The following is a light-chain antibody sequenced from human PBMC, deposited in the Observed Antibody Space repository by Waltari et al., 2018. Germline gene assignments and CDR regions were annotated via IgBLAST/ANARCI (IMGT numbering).Light chain of an antibody. Sequence: DIQVTQSPSSLSASVGDRVTITCQASQDFSHYLNWYQQRPGKAPKVLFYEATLLKIGVPWRLSGSGSGTDFTFAITSLQPEDAATYYCQHFDNLLFTFGQGTKLEI. CDR3: QHFDNLLFT. CDR1: QDFSHY. V-gene: IGKV1-33*01. J-gene: IGKJ2*01. CDR2: EAT.